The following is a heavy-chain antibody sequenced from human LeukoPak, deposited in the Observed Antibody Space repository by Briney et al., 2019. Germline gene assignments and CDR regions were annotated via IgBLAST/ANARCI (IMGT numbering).Heavy chain of an antibody. CDR1: GFTFSSYE. Sequence: PGGSLRLSCAASGFTFSSYEMNWVRQAPGKGLEWVSYISSSGSTIYYADSVKGRFTISRDNAKNSLYLQMNSLRAEDTAVYYCARERGSGWYKEGIFDYWSQGTLVTVSS. V-gene: IGHV3-48*03. D-gene: IGHD6-19*01. CDR3: ARERGSGWYKEGIFDY. J-gene: IGHJ4*02. CDR2: ISSSGSTI.